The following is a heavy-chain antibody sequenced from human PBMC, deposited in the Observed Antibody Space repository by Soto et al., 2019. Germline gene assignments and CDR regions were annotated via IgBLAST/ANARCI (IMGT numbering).Heavy chain of an antibody. Sequence: PGEALKISCNGGGYSCSSYWIGWGRQMPGKGLDWMGIIYPGDSDTSYSPSFQGQVTISADKSIITAHLLWSSLTASDTAMYYCARPRHGGIAVAGTDAFDIWGQGTRVTVS. V-gene: IGHV5-51*03. D-gene: IGHD6-19*01. J-gene: IGHJ3*02. CDR3: ARPRHGGIAVAGTDAFDI. CDR2: IYPGDSDT. CDR1: GYSCSSYW.